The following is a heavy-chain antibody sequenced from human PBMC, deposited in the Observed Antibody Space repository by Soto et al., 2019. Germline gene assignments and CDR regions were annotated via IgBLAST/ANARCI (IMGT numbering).Heavy chain of an antibody. D-gene: IGHD3-9*01. J-gene: IGHJ3*02. Sequence: SETLSLTCTVSGGSISSSSYYWGWIRQPPGKGLEWIGSIYYSGSTYYNPSLKSRVTISVDTSKNQFSLKLSSVTAADTAVYYCARVGYDILTGYYGYFDIWGQGAMVT. CDR2: IYYSGST. CDR1: GGSISSSSYY. V-gene: IGHV4-39*07. CDR3: ARVGYDILTGYYGYFDI.